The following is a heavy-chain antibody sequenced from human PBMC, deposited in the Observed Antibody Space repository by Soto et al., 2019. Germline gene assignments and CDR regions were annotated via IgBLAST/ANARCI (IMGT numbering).Heavy chain of an antibody. J-gene: IGHJ6*03. CDR1: GGSFSGYY. CDR2: ITHSGIT. V-gene: IGHV4-34*01. Sequence: QVQLQQWGAGLLKPSETLSLTCAVYGGSFSGYYWSWIRQPPGKGLEWIGEITHSGITNYNPSLKSRVTISVDASKNKCSLKLRSVTAADTAVYYCAGLHDYGDYVRSLFGYYYYYRDVWGKGTTVTVSS. CDR3: AGLHDYGDYVRSLFGYYYYYRDV. D-gene: IGHD4-17*01.